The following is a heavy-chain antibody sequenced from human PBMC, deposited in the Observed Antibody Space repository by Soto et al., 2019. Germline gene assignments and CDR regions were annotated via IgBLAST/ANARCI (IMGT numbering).Heavy chain of an antibody. CDR3: ARDDDYPDNGFDY. CDR2: ILNEASGP. CDR1: GFTFSRHG. Sequence: QVQLVESGGGVVQPGTSLRLSCAASGFTFSRHGMHWVRQTPGKGLEWLAVILNEASGPWYADSVKGRFTISRDNFENTLYLQMNGLRLEDTAMYYCARDDDYPDNGFDYWGQGTLVTVSS. D-gene: IGHD4-17*01. V-gene: IGHV3-33*01. J-gene: IGHJ4*02.